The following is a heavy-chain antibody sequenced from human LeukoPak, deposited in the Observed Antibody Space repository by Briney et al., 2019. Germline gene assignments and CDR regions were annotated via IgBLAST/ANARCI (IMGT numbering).Heavy chain of an antibody. CDR3: AKRVWTRVSFFGY. D-gene: IGHD3-16*01. J-gene: IGHJ4*02. V-gene: IGHV3-23*01. CDR2: ISASGGST. CDR1: GFTFSTSA. Sequence: PGGSLRLSCAASGFTFSTSAMSWVRPAQGEGMEWVSGISASGGSTYYADSVKGRFTISRDNSKNTLYLQMHSLRAEDTAVYYCAKRVWTRVSFFGYGGQGQRVTVSS.